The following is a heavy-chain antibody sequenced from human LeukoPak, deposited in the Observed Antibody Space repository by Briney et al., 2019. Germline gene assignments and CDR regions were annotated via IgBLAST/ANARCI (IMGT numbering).Heavy chain of an antibody. J-gene: IGHJ4*02. D-gene: IGHD2-2*02. CDR3: ARDRLEYCSSTSCYTRFDY. Sequence: SETLSLTCTVSGGSISSGGYYWSWIRQHPGKGLEWIGYIYYSGSTYYNPSLKSRVTISVDTSKNQFSLKLSSVTAADTAVYYCARDRLEYCSSTSCYTRFDYWGQGTLVTVSS. CDR1: GGSISSGGYY. CDR2: IYYSGST. V-gene: IGHV4-31*03.